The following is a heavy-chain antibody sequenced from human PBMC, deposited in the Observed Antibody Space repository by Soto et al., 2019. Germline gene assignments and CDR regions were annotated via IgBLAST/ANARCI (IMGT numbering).Heavy chain of an antibody. CDR2: ISGSGGST. CDR1: GFTFSSYA. CDR3: AKGGQGPQYYYDSSGYYSMGLNKFDY. J-gene: IGHJ4*02. V-gene: IGHV3-23*01. Sequence: QPGGSLRLSCAASGFTFSSYAMSWVRQAPGKGLEWVSAISGSGGSTYYADSVKGRFTISRDNSKNTLYLQMNSLRAEDTAVYYCAKGGQGPQYYYDSSGYYSMGLNKFDYWGQGTLVTVSS. D-gene: IGHD3-22*01.